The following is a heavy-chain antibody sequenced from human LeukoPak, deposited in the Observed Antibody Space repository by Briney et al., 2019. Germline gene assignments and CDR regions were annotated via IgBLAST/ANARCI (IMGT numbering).Heavy chain of an antibody. D-gene: IGHD2-15*01. V-gene: IGHV3-20*04. CDR1: GFTFDDYG. J-gene: IGHJ6*03. CDR3: ARGYCSGGSCYSRYYYYYMDV. Sequence: GGSLRLSCAASGFTFDDYGMSWVRQAPGKGLEWVSGINWNGGSTGYADSVKGRFTISRDNAKNSLYLQMNSLRAEDTAVYYCARGYCSGGSCYSRYYYYYMDVWGKGTTVTISS. CDR2: INWNGGST.